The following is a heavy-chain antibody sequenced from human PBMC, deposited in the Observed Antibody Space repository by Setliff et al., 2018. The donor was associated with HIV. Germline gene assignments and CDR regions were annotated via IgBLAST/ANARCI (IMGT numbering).Heavy chain of an antibody. D-gene: IGHD1-1*01. Sequence: PGGSLRLSCVASGFTFKTFAIHWVRQAQGKGLEWVSAISYDGSRTSYADSVKGRFTISRDNSENTLYLQVNSLGPEDTAVYYCASARIPTGGTSTSFDFWGQGALVTVSS. CDR1: GFTFKTFA. CDR3: ASARIPTGGTSTSFDF. V-gene: IGHV3-30*04. J-gene: IGHJ4*02. CDR2: ISYDGSRT.